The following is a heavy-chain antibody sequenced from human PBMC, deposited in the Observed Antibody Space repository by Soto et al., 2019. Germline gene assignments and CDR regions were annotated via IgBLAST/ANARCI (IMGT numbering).Heavy chain of an antibody. V-gene: IGHV4-39*01. Sequence: SETLSLTCSVSGDSINSDSYYWGWIRQPPGKGLEWIGSIYYRGNTYYNPSLKTRVTISLDKSKSQFSLKLDSVTAADSAVYFCARLEGLATISYYFDYWGQGTLVTVSS. D-gene: IGHD3-9*01. CDR1: GDSINSDSYY. CDR2: IYYRGNT. J-gene: IGHJ4*02. CDR3: ARLEGLATISYYFDY.